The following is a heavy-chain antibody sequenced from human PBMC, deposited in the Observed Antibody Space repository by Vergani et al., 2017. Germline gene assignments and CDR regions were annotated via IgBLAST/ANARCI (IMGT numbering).Heavy chain of an antibody. V-gene: IGHV3-23*04. CDR1: GFTFSDHY. Sequence: VQLVESGGGLVKPGGSLRLSCAASGFTFSDHYMSWVRQAPGKGLEWVSSVCGSSATPYYADSVKGRFIISRDNSKNTLHLQMNSLRADDTAVYYCTKGSRGYTGYFFDYWGQGTLATVSS. CDR2: VCGSSATP. J-gene: IGHJ4*02. D-gene: IGHD5-12*01. CDR3: TKGSRGYTGYFFDY.